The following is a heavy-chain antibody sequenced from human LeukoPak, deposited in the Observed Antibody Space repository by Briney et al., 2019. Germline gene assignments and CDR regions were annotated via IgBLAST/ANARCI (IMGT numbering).Heavy chain of an antibody. Sequence: PGRPLHLSCAASGFPFISYAMNGVRQAPGKGLEWVGVISYDGGNKYYADSVKGRFTISRDNSKHTLYLQMNSLRAEDTAVYYCARLIVVPAAPTDYWGQGTLVTVSS. CDR3: ARLIVVPAAPTDY. CDR1: GFPFISYA. D-gene: IGHD2-2*01. J-gene: IGHJ4*02. V-gene: IGHV3-30*04. CDR2: ISYDGGNK.